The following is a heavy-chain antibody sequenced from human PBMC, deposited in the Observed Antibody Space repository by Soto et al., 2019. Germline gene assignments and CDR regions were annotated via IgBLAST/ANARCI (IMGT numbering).Heavy chain of an antibody. CDR1: GGSISSGDYY. J-gene: IGHJ4*02. Sequence: QVQLQESGPGLVKPSQTLSLTCTVSGGSISSGDYYWSWIRQPPGKGLEWIGYIYYSGSTYYNPSLESRVTISVDPSKNQFSLKLSSVTAADTAVYYCARGDLSHDYGDYGATGDFDYWGQGTLVTVSS. CDR2: IYYSGST. CDR3: ARGDLSHDYGDYGATGDFDY. V-gene: IGHV4-30-4*01. D-gene: IGHD4-17*01.